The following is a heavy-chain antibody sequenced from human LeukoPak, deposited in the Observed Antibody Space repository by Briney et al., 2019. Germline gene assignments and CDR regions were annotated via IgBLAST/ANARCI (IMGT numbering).Heavy chain of an antibody. CDR2: IDWDDDK. V-gene: IGHV2-70*11. CDR1: GFSLSTSGMC. J-gene: IGHJ4*02. Sequence: KSGPTLVNPTQTLTLTCTLSGFSLSTSGMCVSWIRQPPGKALEWLARIDWDDDKYCSISLKTRLTISKDTSKNQVVLTMTNMHPVDTATYYCARTVTSSGQVDYWGQGTLVTVSS. CDR3: ARTVTSSGQVDY. D-gene: IGHD6-19*01.